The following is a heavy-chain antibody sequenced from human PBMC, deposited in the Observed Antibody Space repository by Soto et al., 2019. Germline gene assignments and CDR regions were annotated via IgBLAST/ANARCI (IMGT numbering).Heavy chain of an antibody. V-gene: IGHV3-30*18. CDR1: GFTFSSYG. CDR2: ISYDGSNK. D-gene: IGHD6-19*01. Sequence: PGGSLRLSCAASGFTFSSYGMNWVRKATGKGLERVAVISYDGSNKYYADSVKGRFTISRDNSKNTLYLQMNSLRAEDTAVYYCAKPAVAVAGPHFDYWGQGTLVTVSS. J-gene: IGHJ4*02. CDR3: AKPAVAVAGPHFDY.